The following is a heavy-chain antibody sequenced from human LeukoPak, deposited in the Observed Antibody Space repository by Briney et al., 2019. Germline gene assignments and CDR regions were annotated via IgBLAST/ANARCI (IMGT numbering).Heavy chain of an antibody. CDR3: ARGGGLDV. CDR1: GFTFSSYW. CDR2: INHNGNVN. Sequence: GGSLRLSFAASGFTFSSYWMNWARQAPGKGLEWVASINHNGNVNYYVDSVKGRFTISRDNAKNSLYLQMSNLRAEDTAVYFCARGGGLDVWGQRATVTVSS. V-gene: IGHV3-7*03. J-gene: IGHJ6*02. D-gene: IGHD3-16*01.